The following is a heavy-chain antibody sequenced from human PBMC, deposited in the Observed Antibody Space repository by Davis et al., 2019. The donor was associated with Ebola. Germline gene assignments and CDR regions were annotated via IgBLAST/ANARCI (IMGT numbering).Heavy chain of an antibody. CDR3: VTSHQIRGKDCFDY. Sequence: PSETLSLTCGVYGGSFSNYYWTWIRQPPGKGLEWIGEIIHSGNTNYNPSLKSRVTISVDMSKNQFSLRLTSVTAADTAVYYCVTSHQIRGKDCFDYWDQGNLVIVSS. V-gene: IGHV4-34*12. D-gene: IGHD6-6*01. CDR1: GGSFSNYY. J-gene: IGHJ4*02. CDR2: IIHSGNT.